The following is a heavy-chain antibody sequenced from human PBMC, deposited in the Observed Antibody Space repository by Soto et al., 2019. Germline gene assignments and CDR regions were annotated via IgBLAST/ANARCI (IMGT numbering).Heavy chain of an antibody. V-gene: IGHV3-74*01. CDR1: GFTFSFYW. CDR3: ATAVSSGWDYYFDY. CDR2: IRGDGSST. J-gene: IGHJ4*02. D-gene: IGHD6-19*01. Sequence: EVQLVESGGGLVQPGGSLRLSCAASGFTFSFYWMHWVRQAPGKGLVWVSRIRGDGSSTSYADSLKGRFTISRDNAKNTVYVQMNSLRVEDTAVYYCATAVSSGWDYYFDYWGQGTLVTVSS.